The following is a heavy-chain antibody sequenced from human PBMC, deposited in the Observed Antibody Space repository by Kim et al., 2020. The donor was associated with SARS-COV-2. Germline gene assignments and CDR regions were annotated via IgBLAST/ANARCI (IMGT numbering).Heavy chain of an antibody. CDR3: ARSYSGSYPPYYYYYGMDV. V-gene: IGHV3-30*01. Sequence: GRFTISRDNSKNTLYLQMNSLRAEDTAVYYCARSYSGSYPPYYYYYGMDVWGQGTTVTVSS. D-gene: IGHD1-26*01. J-gene: IGHJ6*02.